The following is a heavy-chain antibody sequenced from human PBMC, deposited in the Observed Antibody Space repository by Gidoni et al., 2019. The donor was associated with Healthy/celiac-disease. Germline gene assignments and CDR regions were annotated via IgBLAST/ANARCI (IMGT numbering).Heavy chain of an antibody. V-gene: IGHV4-59*01. Sequence: QVQLQESGPGLVKPSETLSLTCTVSGGSISSYYWSWIRQPPGKGLEWIGYIYYSGSTNYNPSLKSRVTISVDTSKNQFSLKLSSVTAADTAVYYCARRKVVRANYYYYYGMDVWGQGTTVTVSS. CDR2: IYYSGST. CDR1: GGSISSYY. CDR3: ARRKVVRANYYYYYGMDV. D-gene: IGHD3-10*01. J-gene: IGHJ6*02.